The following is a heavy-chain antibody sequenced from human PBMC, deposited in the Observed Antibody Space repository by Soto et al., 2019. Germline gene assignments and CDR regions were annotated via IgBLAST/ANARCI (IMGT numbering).Heavy chain of an antibody. CDR3: ARSITMVRGVDPYYYGMDV. V-gene: IGHV4-31*03. CDR2: IYYSGST. CDR1: GGSISSGGYY. Sequence: SETLSLTCTVSGGSISSGGYYWSWIRQHPGEGLEWIGYIYYSGSTYYNPSLKSRVTISVDTSKNQFSLKLSSVTAADTAVYYCARSITMVRGVDPYYYGMDVWGQGTTVTVSS. J-gene: IGHJ6*02. D-gene: IGHD3-10*01.